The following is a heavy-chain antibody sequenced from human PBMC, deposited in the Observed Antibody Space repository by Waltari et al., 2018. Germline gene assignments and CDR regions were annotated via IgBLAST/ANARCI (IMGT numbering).Heavy chain of an antibody. V-gene: IGHV4-34*01. J-gene: IGHJ4*02. CDR3: ARVGSSSQIDY. CDR1: GGSFSGYY. CDR2: INHSGST. D-gene: IGHD6-6*01. Sequence: QVQLQQWGAGLLKPSETLSLTCAVYGGSFSGYYWSWIRQPPGKGLEWIGEINHSGSTNYHPSLKSRVTISVDTSKNQFSLKLSSVTAADTAVYYCARVGSSSQIDYWGQGTLVTVSS.